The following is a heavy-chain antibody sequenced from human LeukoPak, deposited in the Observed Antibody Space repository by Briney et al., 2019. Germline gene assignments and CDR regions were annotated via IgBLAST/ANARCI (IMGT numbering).Heavy chain of an antibody. D-gene: IGHD6-13*01. Sequence: PSETLSLTCAVYGGSFSGYYWSWIRQPPGKGLEWIGEINHSGSTNYNPSLKSRVTISVDTSKNQFSLKLSSVTAADTAVYYCARDHGAAADYWGQGTLVTVSS. J-gene: IGHJ4*02. V-gene: IGHV4-34*01. CDR2: INHSGST. CDR3: ARDHGAAADY. CDR1: GGSFSGYY.